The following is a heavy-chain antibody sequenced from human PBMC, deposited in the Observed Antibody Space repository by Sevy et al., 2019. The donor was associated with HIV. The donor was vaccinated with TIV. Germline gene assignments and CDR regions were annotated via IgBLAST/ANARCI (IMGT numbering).Heavy chain of an antibody. D-gene: IGHD1-26*01. CDR2: ISGSGGST. Sequence: GGSLRLSCAASGFTFSSYAMSWVRQAPGKGLEWVSAISGSGGSTYYPDSVKGRFTISRDNSKNTLYLQMNSLRAEDTAVYDCAKDGVGATRRYYIDAWGKGTTVTVSS. CDR3: AKDGVGATRRYYIDA. V-gene: IGHV3-23*01. CDR1: GFTFSSYA. J-gene: IGHJ6*03.